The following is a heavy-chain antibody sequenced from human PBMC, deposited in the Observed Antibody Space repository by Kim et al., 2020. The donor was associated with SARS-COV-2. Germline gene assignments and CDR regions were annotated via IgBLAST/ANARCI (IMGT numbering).Heavy chain of an antibody. D-gene: IGHD2-2*01. V-gene: IGHV3-43*01. J-gene: IGHJ4*02. CDR3: AAIDLVVPAPSDY. Sequence: YADSVKGRFTISRDNSKNSLYLQMNSLRTEDTALYYCAAIDLVVPAPSDYWGQGTLVTVSS.